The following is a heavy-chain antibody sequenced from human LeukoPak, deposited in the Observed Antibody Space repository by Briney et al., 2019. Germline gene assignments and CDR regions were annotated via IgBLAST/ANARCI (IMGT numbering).Heavy chain of an antibody. J-gene: IGHJ4*02. D-gene: IGHD1-26*01. CDR1: GYTFTSYD. CDR3: ARGGSGSYYFDY. V-gene: IGHV1-8*01. CDR2: MNPNSGNT. Sequence: ASVKVSCKASGYTFTSYDINWVRQATGQGLEWMGWMNPNSGNTGYAQKFQGRVTMTRNTSISTADMELSSLRSEDTAVYYCARGGSGSYYFDYWGQGTLVTVSS.